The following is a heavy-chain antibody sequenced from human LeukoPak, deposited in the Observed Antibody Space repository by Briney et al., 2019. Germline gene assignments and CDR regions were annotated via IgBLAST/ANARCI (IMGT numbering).Heavy chain of an antibody. Sequence: SPSETLSLTCAVYGGSFSGYYWSWIRQPPGKGLEWIGEINHSGSTNYNPSLKSRVTISVDTSKNQFSLKLSSVTAADTAVYYCARRERGYSGSCIDYWGQGTLVTVSS. D-gene: IGHD6-6*01. CDR3: ARRERGYSGSCIDY. J-gene: IGHJ4*02. CDR1: GGSFSGYY. CDR2: INHSGST. V-gene: IGHV4-34*01.